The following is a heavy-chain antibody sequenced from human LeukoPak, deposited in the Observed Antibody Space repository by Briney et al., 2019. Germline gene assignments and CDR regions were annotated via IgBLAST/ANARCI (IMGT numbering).Heavy chain of an antibody. J-gene: IGHJ6*02. Sequence: TGGSLRLSCAVSGFIVSSNYMSWVRQAPGKGLESVSVISGGGTTYYADSVKGRFTMSRDNSKNTLYLHMNSLRADDTAVYFCARRGSNREDCSSTDCCGYGMDVWGQGTTVTVSS. CDR2: ISGGGTT. D-gene: IGHD2-2*01. V-gene: IGHV3-53*01. CDR1: GFIVSSNY. CDR3: ARRGSNREDCSSTDCCGYGMDV.